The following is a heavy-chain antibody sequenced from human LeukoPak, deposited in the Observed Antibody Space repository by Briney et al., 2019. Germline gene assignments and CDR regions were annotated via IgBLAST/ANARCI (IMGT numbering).Heavy chain of an antibody. Sequence: PGGSLRLSCAASGFTFSSYWMHWVRHAPGKGLVWVSRINSDGSSTSYADSVKGRFTISRDNAKNTLYLQMNSLRAEDTAVYYCAREAPPSYYDILTGYYSYWGQGTLVTVSS. J-gene: IGHJ4*02. CDR2: INSDGSST. V-gene: IGHV3-74*01. CDR3: AREAPPSYYDILTGYYSY. CDR1: GFTFSSYW. D-gene: IGHD3-9*01.